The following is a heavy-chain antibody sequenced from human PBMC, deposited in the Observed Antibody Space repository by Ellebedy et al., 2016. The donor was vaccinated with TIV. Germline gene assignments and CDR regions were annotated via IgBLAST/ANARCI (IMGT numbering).Heavy chain of an antibody. CDR2: IYYSGST. V-gene: IGHV4-59*01. CDR3: ARGTDSGAVGFDY. Sequence: SETLSLTCTVSGGSISSYYWSWIRQPPGKGLEWIWYIYYSGSTNYNPSLKSRVTISVDTSKDQFSLKLSSVTAADTAVYYCARGTDSGAVGFDYWGQGTLVTVSS. CDR1: GGSISSYY. D-gene: IGHD3-10*01. J-gene: IGHJ4*02.